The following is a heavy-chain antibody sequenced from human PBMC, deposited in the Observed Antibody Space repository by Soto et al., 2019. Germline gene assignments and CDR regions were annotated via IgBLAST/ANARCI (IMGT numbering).Heavy chain of an antibody. CDR2: IYHSGIT. D-gene: IGHD2-2*01. Sequence: PSETLSLTCAVSGGSISSSYWWTWVRQAPGKGLQWIGEIYHSGITNYNPYLRSRVSMSVDKSNNEFSLSLTSVTAADTAAYYCARIRGNQLLGWFDPWGQGTLVTVSS. CDR1: GGSISSSYW. CDR3: ARIRGNQLLGWFDP. V-gene: IGHV4-4*02. J-gene: IGHJ5*02.